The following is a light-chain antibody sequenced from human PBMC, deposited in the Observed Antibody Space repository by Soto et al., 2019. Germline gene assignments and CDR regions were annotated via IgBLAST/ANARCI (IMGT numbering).Light chain of an antibody. J-gene: IGKJ4*01. CDR1: QSIRTW. CDR3: QQYNRWPLT. Sequence: QVTQSPSYLSASVGDSVTITCRASQSIRTWLAWYQQKPGTPPKLLIYKASSLESGVPSRFSGNGSGTDFALTINNLQPEDCATYYCQQYNRWPLTFGGGTKVDIK. V-gene: IGKV1-5*03. CDR2: KAS.